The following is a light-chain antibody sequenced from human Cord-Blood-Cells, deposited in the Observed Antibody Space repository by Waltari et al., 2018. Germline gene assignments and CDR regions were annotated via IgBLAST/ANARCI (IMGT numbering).Light chain of an antibody. Sequence: DIQMTQSPSSLSASVGDRVTITCQASQDISNYLNWYQQKPGKAPKLLIYDASNLETGVPSRFSGSGSGTDFTFTISSLQPEDIATYYCQQYVNLPFIFTFGPGTKVDIK. CDR2: DAS. CDR3: QQYVNLPFIFT. J-gene: IGKJ3*01. V-gene: IGKV1-33*01. CDR1: QDISNY.